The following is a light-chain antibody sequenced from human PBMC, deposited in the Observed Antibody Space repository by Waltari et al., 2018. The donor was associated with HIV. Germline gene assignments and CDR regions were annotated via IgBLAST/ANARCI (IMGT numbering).Light chain of an antibody. CDR2: RAD. V-gene: IGLV1-47*01. CDR1: NSTIGSNS. CDR3: AVWDDSLWGGV. J-gene: IGLJ3*02. Sequence: QSVVTQPPSASGTPGQRVVISCSGSNSTIGSNSVNWYQQVPGAAPKILIYRADKRFSGVPDRFSGCKAATSAALAISGLRSEDEADYYCAVWDDSLWGGVFGGGTKLTVL.